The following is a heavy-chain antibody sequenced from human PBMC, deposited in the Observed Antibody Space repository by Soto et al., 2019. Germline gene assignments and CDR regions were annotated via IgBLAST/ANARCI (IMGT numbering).Heavy chain of an antibody. CDR3: AHLQTIWNEDAFDI. V-gene: IGHV2-5*02. Sequence: QITLRESGPTLVKPTQTLTLTCTFSGFSLSTSEVGVGWIRQPPGKALEWLALIYWGNDKRYSPSLKNRLTITKDTSKNQVVLTMNNMDPVDTATYYCAHLQTIWNEDAFDIWGQGTMVTVSS. D-gene: IGHD1-1*01. CDR2: IYWGNDK. CDR1: GFSLSTSEVG. J-gene: IGHJ3*02.